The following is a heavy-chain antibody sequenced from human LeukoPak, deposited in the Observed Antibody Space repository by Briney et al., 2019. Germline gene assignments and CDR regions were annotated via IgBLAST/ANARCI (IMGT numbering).Heavy chain of an antibody. CDR3: VREAGGGGDFDY. V-gene: IGHV3-7*01. J-gene: IGHJ4*02. Sequence: GGSLRLSCAASGFTFSSYWMPWVRQAPGKGLQWVANIKPDGSEKYYVDSGKGRFTISRDNAKNSLYLQMNSLRAEDTAVYYCVREAGGGGDFDYWGQGTLVTVSS. CDR2: IKPDGSEK. D-gene: IGHD3-16*01. CDR1: GFTFSSYW.